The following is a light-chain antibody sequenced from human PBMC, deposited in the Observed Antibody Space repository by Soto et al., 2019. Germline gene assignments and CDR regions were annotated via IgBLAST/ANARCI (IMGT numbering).Light chain of an antibody. CDR3: SSYTTSNTRQIV. CDR2: DVT. V-gene: IGLV2-14*03. J-gene: IGLJ1*01. Sequence: QSALTQPASVSGSHRQSITISCTGTSSDVGGYNYVSWYQHHPGKAPKLIIYDVTNRPSGVSNPFSGSKSGNTASLTISGLQPEDEADYYCSSYTTSNTRQIVFGTGTKVTVL. CDR1: SSDVGGYNY.